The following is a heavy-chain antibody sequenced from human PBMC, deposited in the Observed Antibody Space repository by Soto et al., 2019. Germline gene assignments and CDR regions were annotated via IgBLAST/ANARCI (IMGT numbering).Heavy chain of an antibody. J-gene: IGHJ5*02. V-gene: IGHV3-33*01. D-gene: IGHD6-13*01. CDR3: ARDVEAAENWFDP. CDR2: IWYDGSNK. Sequence: GGSLRLSCAASGFPFSSYGMHWVRQAPGKGLEWVAIIWYDGSNKYYADSVKGRFTISRDNSKNTLYLQMNSLRAEDTAVYYCARDVEAAENWFDPWGQGTLVTVSS. CDR1: GFPFSSYG.